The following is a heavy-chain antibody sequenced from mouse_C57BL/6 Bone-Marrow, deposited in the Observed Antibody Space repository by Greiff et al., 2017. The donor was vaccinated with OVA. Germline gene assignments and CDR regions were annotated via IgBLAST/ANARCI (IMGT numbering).Heavy chain of an antibody. Sequence: DVHLVESGGGLVKPGGSLKLSCAASGFTFSSYTMSWVRQTPEKRLEWVATISGGGGNTYYPDSVKGRFTISRDNAKNTLYLQMSSLRSEDTALYYCARHGVATTLFDYWGQGTTLTVSS. D-gene: IGHD1-1*01. J-gene: IGHJ2*01. CDR3: ARHGVATTLFDY. V-gene: IGHV5-9*01. CDR1: GFTFSSYT. CDR2: ISGGGGNT.